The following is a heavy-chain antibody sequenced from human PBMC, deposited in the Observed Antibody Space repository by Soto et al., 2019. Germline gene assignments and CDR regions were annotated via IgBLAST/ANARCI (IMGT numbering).Heavy chain of an antibody. V-gene: IGHV1-18*01. CDR3: ARDIGAETYYYDSSGYLGLYYGMDV. CDR2: ISAYNGNT. D-gene: IGHD3-22*01. J-gene: IGHJ6*02. Sequence: ASVKVSCKASGYTFTSYGISWVRQAPGQGLEWLGWISAYNGNTNYAQKLQGRVTMTTDTSTSTAYMELRSLRSDDTAVYYCARDIGAETYYYDSSGYLGLYYGMDVWGQGTTVTAP. CDR1: GYTFTSYG.